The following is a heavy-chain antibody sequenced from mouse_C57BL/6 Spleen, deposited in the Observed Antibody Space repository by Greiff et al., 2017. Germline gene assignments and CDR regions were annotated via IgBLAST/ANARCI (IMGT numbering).Heavy chain of an antibody. J-gene: IGHJ4*01. Sequence: EVQLVESGGGLVQPKGSLKLSCAASGFTFNTYAMHWVRQAPGKGLEWVARIRSKSSNYATYYAYSVKDRFTISRDDSQSVLYLQMNNLKTEDTAKYYCVRDEPYDYPYYAMDYWGQGTSVTVSS. CDR2: IRSKSSNYAT. CDR1: GFTFNTYA. D-gene: IGHD2-4*01. V-gene: IGHV10-3*01. CDR3: VRDEPYDYPYYAMDY.